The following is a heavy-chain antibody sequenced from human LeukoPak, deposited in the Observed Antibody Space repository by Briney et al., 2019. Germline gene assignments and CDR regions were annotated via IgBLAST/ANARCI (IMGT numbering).Heavy chain of an antibody. CDR1: GGSISGYY. V-gene: IGHV4-4*07. J-gene: IGHJ5*02. CDR2: IYTSGST. D-gene: IGHD6-13*01. Sequence: PSETLSLTCTVSGGSISGYYWSWIRQPAGKGLEWIGRIYTSGSTNYNPSLKSRVTMSVDTSKNQFSLKLSSVTAADTAVYYCARAPGIAAAHNWFDPWGQGTLVTVSS. CDR3: ARAPGIAAAHNWFDP.